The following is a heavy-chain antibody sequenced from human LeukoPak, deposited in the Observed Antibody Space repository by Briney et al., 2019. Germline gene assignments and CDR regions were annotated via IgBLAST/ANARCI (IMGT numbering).Heavy chain of an antibody. CDR1: GYTFTSYY. J-gene: IGHJ6*02. CDR2: INTNTGNP. D-gene: IGHD5-12*01. V-gene: IGHV7-4-1*02. Sequence: ASVKVSCKASGYTFTSYYMHWVRQAPGQGLEWMGWINTNTGNPTYAQDFTGRFVFSLDTSVSTAYLQISSLKADDTAVYYCARSRMVATRPVIFYYYYGMDVWGHGTTVTVSS. CDR3: ARSRMVATRPVIFYYYYGMDV.